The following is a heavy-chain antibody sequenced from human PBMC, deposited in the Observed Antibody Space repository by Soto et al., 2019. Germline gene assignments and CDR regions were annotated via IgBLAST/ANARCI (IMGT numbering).Heavy chain of an antibody. V-gene: IGHV2-26*01. Sequence: QVTLKESGPVLVKPTETLTLTCTVSGFSLRNTRMGVSWIRQSPGKALEWLAHIFSTDAKSYSPSLKSRLAISRDTSKSQVVLTMTNVAPVDTATYYCSRSLYVDYVHWYVDLWGRGTLVTVSS. J-gene: IGHJ2*01. CDR1: GFSLRNTRMG. CDR2: IFSTDAK. CDR3: SRSLYVDYVHWYVDL. D-gene: IGHD4-17*01.